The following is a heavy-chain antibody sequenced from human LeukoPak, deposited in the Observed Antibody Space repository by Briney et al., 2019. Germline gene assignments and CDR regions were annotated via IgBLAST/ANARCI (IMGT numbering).Heavy chain of an antibody. CDR1: GYTFTSYY. CDR2: INPSGGST. CDR3: ARDREYYYDSSGRYYYYGMDV. D-gene: IGHD3-22*01. V-gene: IGHV1-46*01. J-gene: IGHJ6*02. Sequence: ASVKVSCTASGYTFTSYYMHWVRQAPGQGLEWMGIINPSGGSTSYAQKFQGRVTMTRDTSTSTVYMELSSLRSEDTAVYYCARDREYYYDSSGRYYYYGMDVWGQGTTVTVSS.